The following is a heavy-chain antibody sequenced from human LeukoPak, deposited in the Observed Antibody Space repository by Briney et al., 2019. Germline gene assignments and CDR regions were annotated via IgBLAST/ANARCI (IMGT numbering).Heavy chain of an antibody. Sequence: GASVKVSCKASGYTFTGYYMHWVRQAPGQGLEWMGWINPNSGGTNYAQKFQGRVTMTRDTSISTAYMELSRLRSDDTAVYYCARGSNPPTYDFWSGYYYYYYYMDVWGKGTTVTVSS. CDR1: GYTFTGYY. D-gene: IGHD3-3*01. J-gene: IGHJ6*03. CDR2: INPNSGGT. CDR3: ARGSNPPTYDFWSGYYYYYYYMDV. V-gene: IGHV1-2*02.